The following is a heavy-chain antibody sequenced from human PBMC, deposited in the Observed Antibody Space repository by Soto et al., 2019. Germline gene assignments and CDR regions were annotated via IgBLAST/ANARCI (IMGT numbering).Heavy chain of an antibody. Sequence: QVQLVQSGAEVKKPGSSVKVSCQVSGGTFSTYGLGWVRQAPGQGLEWMGAIIPFVGTANYAQKFRDRVTITADRSTTTTYMEVKSLTLEDTAVYYCVGRTEGKEGYSYWGQGTLVSVS. CDR1: GGTFSTYG. D-gene: IGHD1-26*01. J-gene: IGHJ4*02. V-gene: IGHV1-69*06. CDR3: VGRTEGKEGYSY. CDR2: IIPFVGTA.